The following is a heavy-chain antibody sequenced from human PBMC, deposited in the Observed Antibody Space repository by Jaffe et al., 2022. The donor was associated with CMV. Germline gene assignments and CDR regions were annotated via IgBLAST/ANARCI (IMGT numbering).Heavy chain of an antibody. CDR1: GFTFSSYA. J-gene: IGHJ4*02. CDR2: ISGSGGST. D-gene: IGHD2-15*01. V-gene: IGHV3-23*01. Sequence: EVQLLESGGGLVQPGGSLRLSCAASGFTFSSYAMSWVRQAPGKGLEWVSAISGSGGSTYYADSVKGRFTISRDNSKNTLYLQMNSLRAEDTAVYYCAKDHSATSHCSGGSCPFDYWGQGTLVTVSS. CDR3: AKDHSATSHCSGGSCPFDY.